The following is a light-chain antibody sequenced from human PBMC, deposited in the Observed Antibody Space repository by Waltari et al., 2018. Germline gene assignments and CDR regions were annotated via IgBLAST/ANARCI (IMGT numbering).Light chain of an antibody. CDR3: QQYGASLIT. CDR2: GAS. Sequence: EIVLTQSPGTLSLSPGERATLSCRASQSVSSTYLAWYQQKPGQPPRRLTYGASSRATGSPDRFSGSGSGTDFTLTISRLEPEDFAVYFCQQYGASLITFGQGTRLEIK. J-gene: IGKJ5*01. V-gene: IGKV3-20*01. CDR1: QSVSSTY.